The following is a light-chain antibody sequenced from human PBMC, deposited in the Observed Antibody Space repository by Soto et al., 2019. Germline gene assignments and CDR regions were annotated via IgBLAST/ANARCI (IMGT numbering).Light chain of an antibody. CDR2: DAS. Sequence: DIQMTQSPSSLSASVGDRVTITCQANQDISTSLNWYQQKPGKPPKLIIYDASHLQTGVPSRFSGSGSETDFTFTISGLQPEDIATYYCQHYHYCPPMYIFGQGTKLEIK. CDR3: QHYHYCPPMYI. J-gene: IGKJ2*01. V-gene: IGKV1-33*01. CDR1: QDISTS.